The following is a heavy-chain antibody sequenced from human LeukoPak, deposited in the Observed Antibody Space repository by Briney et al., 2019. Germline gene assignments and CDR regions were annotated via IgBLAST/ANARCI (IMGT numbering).Heavy chain of an antibody. V-gene: IGHV3-7*03. CDR2: INQDGTKR. CDR3: ARDGDYDYIWGSYRFED. D-gene: IGHD3-16*02. CDR1: GFTFSGYW. J-gene: IGHJ4*02. Sequence: SGGSLRLPCAASGFTFSGYWMNWVRQAPGKGLEWVANINQDGTKRNYLDSVRGRFTISRDNAENSVYLQMNRLRAEDTAVYYCARDGDYDYIWGSYRFEDWGQGILVTVSS.